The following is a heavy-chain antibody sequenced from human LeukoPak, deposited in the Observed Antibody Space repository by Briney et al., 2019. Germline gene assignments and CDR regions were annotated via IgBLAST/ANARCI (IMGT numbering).Heavy chain of an antibody. V-gene: IGHV3-23*01. CDR2: ISGSGGST. CDR1: GFTFSSYA. J-gene: IGHJ4*02. Sequence: GGSLRLSCAASGFTFSSYAMSWVRQAPGKGLEWVSAISGSGGSTYYADSVKGRFTISRDNSKNTLRLQMNSLRAEDTAVYYCAKHSGSYGRPLDYWGQGTLVTVSS. CDR3: AKHSGSYGRPLDY. D-gene: IGHD3-10*01.